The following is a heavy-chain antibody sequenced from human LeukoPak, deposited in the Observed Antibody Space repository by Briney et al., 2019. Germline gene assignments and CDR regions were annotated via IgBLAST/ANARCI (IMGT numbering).Heavy chain of an antibody. D-gene: IGHD5-12*01. Sequence: PGGSLRLSCAASGFTFSSYWMHWVRQAPGKGLVWVSRINSDGSSTSYADSVKGRFTISRDNAKNTLYLQMNGLRAEDTAVYYCASPYDPASSVYYFDYWGQGTLVTVSS. CDR2: INSDGSST. V-gene: IGHV3-74*01. CDR3: ASPYDPASSVYYFDY. CDR1: GFTFSSYW. J-gene: IGHJ4*02.